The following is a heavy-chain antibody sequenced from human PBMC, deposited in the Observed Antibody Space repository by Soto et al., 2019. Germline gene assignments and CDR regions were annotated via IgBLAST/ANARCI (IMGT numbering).Heavy chain of an antibody. CDR2: IYPGDADT. D-gene: IGHD3-10*01. CDR3: GRRHGWGSYYLEDVFDI. CDR1: GYSFTTYW. Sequence: LGESLKISCKGSGYSFTTYWIGWVRQMPGKGLEWMGIIYPGDADTRYSPSFQGQVTISADKSTSTAYLQWSSLKASDTAMDYCGRRHGWGSYYLEDVFDIGAQGTVVTVPS. V-gene: IGHV5-51*01. J-gene: IGHJ3*02.